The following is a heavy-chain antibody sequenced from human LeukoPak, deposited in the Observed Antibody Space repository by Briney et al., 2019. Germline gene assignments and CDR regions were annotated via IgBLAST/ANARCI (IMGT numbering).Heavy chain of an antibody. CDR1: GFTFSRYW. CDR2: INTDGSSR. V-gene: IGHV3-74*01. Sequence: GGSLRLSCAASGFTFSRYWMHWVRQAPGKGLVWVSRINTDGSSRSYADSVKGRFTISRDNAKNTMYLQMNSLRAEDTAVYYCARDFRAARTFDYWGQGTLVTVSS. D-gene: IGHD6-6*01. J-gene: IGHJ4*02. CDR3: ARDFRAARTFDY.